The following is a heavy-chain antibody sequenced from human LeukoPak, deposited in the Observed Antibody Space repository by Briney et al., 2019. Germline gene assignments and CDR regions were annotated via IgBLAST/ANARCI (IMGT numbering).Heavy chain of an antibody. CDR3: AKLSYDFWSGYLFDY. D-gene: IGHD3-3*01. CDR2: MNPNSGNT. Sequence: ASVKVSCKASGYTFTSCDINWVRQATGQGLEWMGWMNPNSGNTGYAQKFQGRVTMTRNTSISTAYMELSSLRSEDTAVYYCAKLSYDFWSGYLFDYWGQGTLVTVSS. J-gene: IGHJ4*02. CDR1: GYTFTSCD. V-gene: IGHV1-8*01.